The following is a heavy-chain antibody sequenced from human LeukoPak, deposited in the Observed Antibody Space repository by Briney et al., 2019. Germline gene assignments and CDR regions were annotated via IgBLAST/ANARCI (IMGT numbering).Heavy chain of an antibody. D-gene: IGHD3-16*02. Sequence: GGSLRLSCAASGFTLSSLAMHWVRQAPGKGLEWVSSSGTRSGTKYYADSVMGRFTISRDSAMNSVSLQINSLRAEDTAVYYCLLQMTYGELSDPDFRGQGTLVAVSS. J-gene: IGHJ4*02. CDR1: GFTLSSLA. V-gene: IGHV3-21*01. CDR2: SGTRSGTK. CDR3: LLQMTYGELSDPDF.